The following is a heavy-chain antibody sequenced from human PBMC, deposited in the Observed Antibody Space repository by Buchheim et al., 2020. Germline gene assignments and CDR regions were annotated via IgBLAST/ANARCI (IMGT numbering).Heavy chain of an antibody. CDR3: ARDCTGGSCYVFRGMDV. CDR2: INAGNGNT. V-gene: IGHV1-3*01. CDR1: GYTFTSYA. Sequence: QVQLVQSGAEVKKPGASVKVSCKASGYTFTSYALHWVRQAPGQRLEWMGWINAGNGNTEYSQKFQGRVTFTRDTSASTAYMDLSSLRSEDTAVYYCARDCTGGSCYVFRGMDVWGQGTT. J-gene: IGHJ6*02. D-gene: IGHD2-15*01.